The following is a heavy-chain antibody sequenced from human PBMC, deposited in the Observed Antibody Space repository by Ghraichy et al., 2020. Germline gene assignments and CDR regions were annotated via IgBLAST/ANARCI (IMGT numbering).Heavy chain of an antibody. J-gene: IGHJ6*02. D-gene: IGHD6-25*01. CDR2: IDWDDDK. Sequence: SGPTLVKPTQTLTLTCTFSGFSLSTSGMCVSWIRQPPGKALEWLGLIDWDDDKYYSTSLKTRLTISKDTSKNQVVLTMTNMDPVDTATYYCARIQQRYYYYGMDVWGQGTTVTVSS. V-gene: IGHV2-70*01. CDR1: GFSLSTSGMC. CDR3: ARIQQRYYYYGMDV.